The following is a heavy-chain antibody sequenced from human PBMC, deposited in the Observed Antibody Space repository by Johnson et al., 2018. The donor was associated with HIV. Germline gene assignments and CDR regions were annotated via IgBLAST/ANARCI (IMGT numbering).Heavy chain of an antibody. D-gene: IGHD6-19*01. CDR2: IRYDGSNK. CDR1: GFTFSSYG. CDR3: AKVNRMEQWLAGGGAFDI. V-gene: IGHV3-30*02. Sequence: QVQLVESGGGVVQPGGSLRLSCAASGFTFSSYGMHWVRQAPGKGLEWVAVIRYDGSNKYYADSVKGRFTIYRDKSKNTLYLQMNSLRAEDTAVYYCAKVNRMEQWLAGGGAFDIWGQGTMVTVSS. J-gene: IGHJ3*02.